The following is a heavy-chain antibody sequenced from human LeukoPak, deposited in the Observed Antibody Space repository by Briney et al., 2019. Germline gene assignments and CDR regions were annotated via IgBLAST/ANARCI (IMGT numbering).Heavy chain of an antibody. Sequence: PSETLSLTCTVSGGSISSYYWSWIRQPPGKGLEWIGYIYYSGSTNYNPSPKSRVTMSADTSKNQFSLKLSSVTAADTAVYYCGRTEYYFDYWGQGTLVTVSS. CDR1: GGSISSYY. CDR2: IYYSGST. J-gene: IGHJ4*02. V-gene: IGHV4-59*01. D-gene: IGHD3-10*01. CDR3: GRTEYYFDY.